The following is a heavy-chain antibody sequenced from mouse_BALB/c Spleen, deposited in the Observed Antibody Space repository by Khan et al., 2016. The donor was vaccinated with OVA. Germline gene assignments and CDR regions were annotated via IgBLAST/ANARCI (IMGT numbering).Heavy chain of an antibody. CDR1: GYTFTSYW. CDR2: IYPGTDNS. J-gene: IGHJ2*01. V-gene: IGHV1-76*01. CDR3: AREDALYHFDH. Sequence: QVQLKESGAELVRPGASVKLSCKTSGYTFTSYWIHWVKQRPGQGLEWIARIYPGTDNSYYNEKFKDKATLTADKSSSTAYMQLSSLKSEDSDVYYCAREDALYHFDHWGQGTTVTVSS.